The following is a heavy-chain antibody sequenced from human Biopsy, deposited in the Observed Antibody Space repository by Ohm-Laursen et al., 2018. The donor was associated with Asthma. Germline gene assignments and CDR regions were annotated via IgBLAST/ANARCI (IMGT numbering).Heavy chain of an antibody. CDR2: INPGNGNT. V-gene: IGHV1-3*01. Sequence: ASVKVSCKASAYTITSNAMHWVRQAPGQRLEWMGWINPGNGNTKYSQKFQGRVTISADDSTSTAYMELSSLSSEDTALYYCARGPEYVRSSGALDYWGQGTLVTVSS. D-gene: IGHD2-2*01. CDR3: ARGPEYVRSSGALDY. CDR1: AYTITSNA. J-gene: IGHJ4*02.